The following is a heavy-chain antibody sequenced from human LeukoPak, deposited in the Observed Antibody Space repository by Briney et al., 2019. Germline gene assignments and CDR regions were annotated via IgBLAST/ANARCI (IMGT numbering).Heavy chain of an antibody. V-gene: IGHV4-39*01. CDR3: ARHDTGSERFDP. Sequence: PSETLSLTCTVSGGSISSSPYNWGWIRQPPGKGLEWIGSINSIGRIYYNPSLKSRVTKSVDTSKNQFSLKLTSVTAADTAVYYCARHDTGSERFDPWGQGTLVTVSS. CDR2: INSIGRI. J-gene: IGHJ5*02. CDR1: GGSISSSPYN. D-gene: IGHD1-14*01.